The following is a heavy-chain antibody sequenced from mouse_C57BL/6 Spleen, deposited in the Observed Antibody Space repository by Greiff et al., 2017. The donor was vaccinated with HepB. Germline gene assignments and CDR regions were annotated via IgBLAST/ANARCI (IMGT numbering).Heavy chain of an antibody. J-gene: IGHJ2*01. Sequence: EVQLQQSGPGLVKPSQSLSLTCSVTGYSITSGYYWNWIRQFPGNKLEWMGYISYDGSNNYNPSLKNRISITRDTSKNQFFLKLNSVTTEDTATYYCARNLRGEFDYWGQGTTLTVSS. CDR2: ISYDGSN. CDR1: GYSITSGYY. D-gene: IGHD1-1*01. CDR3: ARNLRGEFDY. V-gene: IGHV3-6*01.